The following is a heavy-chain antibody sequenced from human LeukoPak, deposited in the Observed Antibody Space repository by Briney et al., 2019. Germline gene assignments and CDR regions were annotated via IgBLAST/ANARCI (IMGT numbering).Heavy chain of an antibody. D-gene: IGHD5-18*01. CDR1: GFTFSDYY. J-gene: IGHJ4*02. CDR3: ARRVSAKSLDY. Sequence: GGSLRLSCAASGFTFSDYYMSWIRQAPGKGLEWVSYISSSGSTIYYADSVKGRFTISRDNAKNTLYLRMNSLRAEDTAVYYCARRVSAKSLDYWGQGTLVTVSS. CDR2: ISSSGSTI. V-gene: IGHV3-11*04.